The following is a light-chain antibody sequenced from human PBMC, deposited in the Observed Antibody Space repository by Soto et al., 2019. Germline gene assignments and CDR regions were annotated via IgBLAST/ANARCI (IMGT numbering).Light chain of an antibody. CDR3: QHLAGT. J-gene: IGKJ2*01. CDR2: AAS. V-gene: IGKV1-9*01. Sequence: QLTQSPSSLSASIGDRVTITCRASQDISGYLAWYQQQPGKAPKLLIYAASTLHSGVPTRFSGSGSGTEFILTIGRLQPEDFATYYCQHLAGTFGQGTKLA. CDR1: QDISGY.